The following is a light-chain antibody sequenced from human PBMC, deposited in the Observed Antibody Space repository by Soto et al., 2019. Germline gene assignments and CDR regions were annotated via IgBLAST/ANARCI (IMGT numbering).Light chain of an antibody. Sequence: QSALTQPPSASGSPGQSVTISCTGTSSDVGGYKYVSWYQQHPGKVPKLMIYEVSKRPSGVPDRFSGSKSGNTASLTVSGLQAEDEPDYYCSSYAGSNIDYVFGTGTKLTVL. CDR2: EVS. CDR3: SSYAGSNIDYV. V-gene: IGLV2-8*01. J-gene: IGLJ1*01. CDR1: SSDVGGYKY.